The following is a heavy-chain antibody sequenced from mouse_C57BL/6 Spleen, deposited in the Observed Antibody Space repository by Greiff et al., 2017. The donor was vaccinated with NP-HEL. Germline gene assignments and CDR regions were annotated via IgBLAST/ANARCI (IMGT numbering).Heavy chain of an antibody. CDR3: ISYGSSYGYFDV. J-gene: IGHJ1*03. CDR1: GFNIKDDY. CDR2: IDPENGDT. V-gene: IGHV14-4*01. D-gene: IGHD1-1*01. Sequence: EVQLQQSGAELVRPGASVKLSCTASGFNIKDDYMHWVKQRPEQGLEWIGWIDPENGDTEYASKFQGKATITADTSSNTAYLQLSSLTSEDTAVYYCISYGSSYGYFDVWGTGTTVTVSS.